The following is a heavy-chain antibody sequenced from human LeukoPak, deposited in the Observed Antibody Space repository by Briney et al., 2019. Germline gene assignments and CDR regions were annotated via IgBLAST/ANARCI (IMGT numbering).Heavy chain of an antibody. Sequence: ASVKVSCKASGYTFTSYGISWVRQAPGQGLEWMGWISAYNGNTNYAQKLQGRVTMTTDTSTSTAYMELRSLRSDDTAVYYCARDAESSGWYSPAFDIWGQGTMVTVSS. D-gene: IGHD6-19*01. CDR2: ISAYNGNT. J-gene: IGHJ3*02. V-gene: IGHV1-18*01. CDR1: GYTFTSYG. CDR3: ARDAESSGWYSPAFDI.